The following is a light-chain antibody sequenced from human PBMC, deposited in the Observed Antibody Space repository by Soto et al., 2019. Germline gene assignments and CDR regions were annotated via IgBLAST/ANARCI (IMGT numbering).Light chain of an antibody. J-gene: IGKJ3*01. CDR2: AAS. CDR3: QKYNSAQRT. CDR1: QGISSF. V-gene: IGKV1-27*01. Sequence: DIQMTQSPSSLSASVGDRVTITCRASQGISSFLACYQQKPRKVPKLLIYAASTLQSGVPSRFSGSGSGTDFTLTISTLQPEDVATYYCQKYNSAQRTFGPGTKVDIK.